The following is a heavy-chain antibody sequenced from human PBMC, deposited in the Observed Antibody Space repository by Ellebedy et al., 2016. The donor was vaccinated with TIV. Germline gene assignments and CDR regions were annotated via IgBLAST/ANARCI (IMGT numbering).Heavy chain of an antibody. CDR3: APHYYDSSGYLTSDF. CDR1: GFTFSSYS. CDR2: ISSSSSYI. Sequence: GESLKISCAASGFTFSSYSMNWVRQAPGKGLEWVSSISSSSSYIYYADSVKGRFTISRDNAKNSLYLQMNSLRAEDTAVYYCAPHYYDSSGYLTSDFWGQGTLVTVSS. J-gene: IGHJ4*02. V-gene: IGHV3-21*01. D-gene: IGHD3-22*01.